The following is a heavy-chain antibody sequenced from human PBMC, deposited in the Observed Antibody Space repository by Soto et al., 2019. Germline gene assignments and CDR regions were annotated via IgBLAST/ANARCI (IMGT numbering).Heavy chain of an antibody. V-gene: IGHV1-18*01. CDR3: ARETADYDDFWSGHPAAMDV. Sequence: ASVKVSCKASGYTFTSYGISWVRQAPGQGLEWMGWISAYNGNTNYAQKLQGRVTMTTDTSTSTAYMELRSLRSDDTAVYYCARETADYDDFWSGHPAAMDVWGKGTTVTVAS. J-gene: IGHJ6*03. CDR1: GYTFTSYG. D-gene: IGHD3-3*01. CDR2: ISAYNGNT.